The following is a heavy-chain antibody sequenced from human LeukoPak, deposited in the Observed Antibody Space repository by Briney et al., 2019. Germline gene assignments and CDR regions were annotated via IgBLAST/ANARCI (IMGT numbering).Heavy chain of an antibody. D-gene: IGHD4-17*01. J-gene: IGHJ6*02. Sequence: PSETLSLTCTVSGGSIGSGGYYWRWIRQHPGKGLEWIAYIYYSGSTNYNPSLKSRVTISVDTSKNQFSLKLSSVTAADTAVYYCARVPRYGDYVNYYYYGMDVWGQGTTVTVSS. V-gene: IGHV4-61*08. CDR1: GGSIGSGGYY. CDR3: ARVPRYGDYVNYYYYGMDV. CDR2: IYYSGST.